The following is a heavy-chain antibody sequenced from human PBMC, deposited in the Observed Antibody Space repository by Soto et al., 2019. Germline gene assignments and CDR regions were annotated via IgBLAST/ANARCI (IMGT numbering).Heavy chain of an antibody. CDR2: ITDTGGDT. Sequence: GGSLRLSCVASGFTFGSRAMSWVRQAPGEGLEWVSTITDTGGDTKYADSVRGRFTISRDNSKNTLYLQMSSLRAEDSAVYYCESGSKYSYPGSRIVDFWGRGTRETVSS. CDR3: ESGSKYSYPGSRIVDF. D-gene: IGHD3-10*01. V-gene: IGHV3-23*01. J-gene: IGHJ4*02. CDR1: GFTFGSRA.